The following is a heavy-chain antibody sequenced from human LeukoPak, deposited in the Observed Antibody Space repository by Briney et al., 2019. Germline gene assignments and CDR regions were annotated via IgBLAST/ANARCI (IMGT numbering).Heavy chain of an antibody. D-gene: IGHD3-10*01. V-gene: IGHV3-23*01. Sequence: GGSLRLSCAASGFTFSSYSMNWVRQAPGKGLEWVSAITGSGDYTNYADSVKGRFSISRDNSKNTLYLQMNTLRAEDTAVYYCAKRIMTSSGHFDPWGQGTLVTVSS. CDR1: GFTFSSYS. J-gene: IGHJ5*02. CDR3: AKRIMTSSGHFDP. CDR2: ITGSGDYT.